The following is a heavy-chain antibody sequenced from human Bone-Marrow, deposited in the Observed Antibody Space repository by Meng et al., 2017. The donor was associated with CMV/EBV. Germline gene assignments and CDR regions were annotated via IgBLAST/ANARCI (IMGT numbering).Heavy chain of an antibody. CDR1: GGTFSSYA. D-gene: IGHD2-2*01. V-gene: IGHV1-69*10. CDR3: ARGYCSSTSCPRYYYGMDV. J-gene: IGHJ6*01. Sequence: SVKVSCKASGGTFSSYAISWVRQAPGQGLEWMGGIIPILGIANYAQKFQGRVTITTDESTSTAYMELSSLRSEDTAVYYCARGYCSSTSCPRYYYGMDVWGQGTTVTVSS. CDR2: IIPILGIA.